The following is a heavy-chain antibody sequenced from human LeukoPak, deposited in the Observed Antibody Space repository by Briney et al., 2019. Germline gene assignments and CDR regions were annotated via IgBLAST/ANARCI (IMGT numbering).Heavy chain of an antibody. Sequence: GGSLRLSCAASGFTFSTYAVHWVRQAPGKGLEWVAVISYDGSNKYYADSVKGRFTISRDNSKSTLYLQMISLRAEDTAVYYCARDHWVTMVRGVIPLYGLDVWGQGSTVTVSS. CDR2: ISYDGSNK. J-gene: IGHJ6*02. D-gene: IGHD3-10*01. V-gene: IGHV3-30-3*01. CDR3: ARDHWVTMVRGVIPLYGLDV. CDR1: GFTFSTYA.